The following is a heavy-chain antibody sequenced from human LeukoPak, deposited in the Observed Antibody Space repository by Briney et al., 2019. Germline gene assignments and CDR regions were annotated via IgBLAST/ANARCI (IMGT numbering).Heavy chain of an antibody. V-gene: IGHV3-15*01. CDR3: TTNYCSSTSCYRTAA. CDR1: GFTFSNAW. D-gene: IGHD2-2*01. CDR2: IKSKTDGGTT. Sequence: GGSLRLSCAASGFTFSNAWMRWVRQAPGKGLEWVGRIKSKTDGGTTDYAAPVKGRFTISRDDSKNTLYLQMNSLKTEDTAVYYCTTNYCSSTSCYRTAAWGQGTLVTVSS. J-gene: IGHJ1*01.